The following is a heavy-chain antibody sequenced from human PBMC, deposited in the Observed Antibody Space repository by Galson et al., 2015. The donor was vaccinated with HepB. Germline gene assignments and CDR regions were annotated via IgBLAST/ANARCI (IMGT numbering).Heavy chain of an antibody. V-gene: IGHV1-18*01. CDR2: ISGHSGDT. J-gene: IGHJ4*02. D-gene: IGHD5-18*01. Sequence: SVKVSCKASGYDFSGFAMSWVRQAPGQGLEWLGWISGHSGDTDYAQNLQGRVTLTRDTATNTVYMELRSPRGDDTAVYYCARDPRYSDRWFRNAESKTFDYWGQGTLLTVSS. CDR3: ARDPRYSDRWFRNAESKTFDY. CDR1: GYDFSGFA.